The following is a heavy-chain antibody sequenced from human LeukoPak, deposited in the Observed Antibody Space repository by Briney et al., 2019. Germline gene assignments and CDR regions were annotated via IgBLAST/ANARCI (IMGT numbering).Heavy chain of an antibody. V-gene: IGHV1-18*01. CDR1: GYTFTNFG. D-gene: IGHD5-24*01. J-gene: IGHJ4*02. Sequence: GASVKVSCEAFGYTFTNFGITWVRQAPGQGLEWMGWISAYNGDTKYGQNFQGRVTMTTDTSTTTAYMDLRSLSSDDTAVYYCGRVDMATTKDYWGQGTLVTVSS. CDR2: ISAYNGDT. CDR3: GRVDMATTKDY.